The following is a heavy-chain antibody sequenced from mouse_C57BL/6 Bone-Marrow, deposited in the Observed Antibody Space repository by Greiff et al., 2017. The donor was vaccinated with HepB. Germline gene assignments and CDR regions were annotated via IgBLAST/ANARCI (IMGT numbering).Heavy chain of an antibody. J-gene: IGHJ2*01. CDR2: IDPSDSYT. Sequence: VQLQQPGAELVKPGASVKLSCKASGYTFTSYWMQWVKQRPGQGLEWIGKIDPSDSYTNYNQKFKGKATLTVDTSSSTAYMQLSSLTSEDSAVYYCAYYYGSSYDFDYWGQGTTLTVSS. V-gene: IGHV1-50*01. CDR1: GYTFTSYW. CDR3: AYYYGSSYDFDY. D-gene: IGHD1-1*01.